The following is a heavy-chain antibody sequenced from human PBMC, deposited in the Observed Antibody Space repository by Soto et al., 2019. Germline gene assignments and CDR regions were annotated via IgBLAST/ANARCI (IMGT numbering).Heavy chain of an antibody. Sequence: SEILSLTCIFSCGSITRRVYYWAWIRQPPGKGLAWIGTTSSSGSIYDSPSLKSRSTLSVGTAENQFALKLYAETAEESAVYYCARHEWSTHPYGLHVWGRGTSVTVSS. CDR1: CGSITRRVYY. V-gene: IGHV4-39*01. J-gene: IGHJ6*02. CDR2: TSSSGSI. D-gene: IGHD3-3*01. CDR3: ARHEWSTHPYGLHV.